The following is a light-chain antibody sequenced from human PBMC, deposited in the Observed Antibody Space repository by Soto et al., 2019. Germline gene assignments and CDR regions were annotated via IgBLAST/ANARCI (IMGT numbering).Light chain of an antibody. CDR2: AAS. CDR3: HQYGTSPWT. J-gene: IGKJ1*01. V-gene: IGKV3-20*01. Sequence: EIVLTQSPGTLSLSPWERATLSCRASQSLSSGYLAWYQQKPGQAPRILIYAASSRATGIPDRFSGSGSGTDFTLTISRREPEDFAGYYCHQYGTSPWTFGQGTKVDIK. CDR1: QSLSSGY.